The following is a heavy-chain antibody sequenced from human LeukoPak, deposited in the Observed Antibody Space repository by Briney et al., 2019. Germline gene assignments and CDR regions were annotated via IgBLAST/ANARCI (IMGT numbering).Heavy chain of an antibody. Sequence: ASVKVSCKASGYTFTSYGISWVRQAPGQGLEWMGWISAYNGNTNYAQELQGRVTMTTDTSTSTAYMELRSLRSDDTAVYYCARVRYSFGWFHGPVGFDPWGQGTLVSVSS. J-gene: IGHJ5*02. D-gene: IGHD3-9*01. CDR3: ARVRYSFGWFHGPVGFDP. V-gene: IGHV1-18*01. CDR1: GYTFTSYG. CDR2: ISAYNGNT.